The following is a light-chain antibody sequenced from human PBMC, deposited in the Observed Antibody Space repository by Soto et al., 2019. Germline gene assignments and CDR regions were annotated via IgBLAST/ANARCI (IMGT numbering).Light chain of an antibody. Sequence: IQLTQSPSSLSASVGDRVTITCRASQDIAIYLAWYQHKPGEAPKLLIYAASTLYGGVPSRFSGSGSGTDFALTSTSLQAEDFATYYCQQLRMYPSTFGGGTKVEIK. CDR1: QDIAIY. CDR2: AAS. J-gene: IGKJ4*01. CDR3: QQLRMYPST. V-gene: IGKV1-9*01.